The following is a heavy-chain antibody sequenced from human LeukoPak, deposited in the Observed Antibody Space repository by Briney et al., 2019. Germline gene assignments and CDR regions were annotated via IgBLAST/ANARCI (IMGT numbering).Heavy chain of an antibody. CDR2: ISYDGSNK. V-gene: IGHV3-30*01. J-gene: IGHJ3*02. CDR3: ARGGGWLRDPFDI. D-gene: IGHD2-15*01. CDR1: GFTFSSYA. Sequence: PGGSLRLSCAASGFTFSSYAMHWVRQAPGKGLEWVAVISYDGSNKYYADSVKGRFTISRDNSKNTLYLQMNSLRAEDTAVYYCARGGGWLRDPFDIWGQGTMVTVYS.